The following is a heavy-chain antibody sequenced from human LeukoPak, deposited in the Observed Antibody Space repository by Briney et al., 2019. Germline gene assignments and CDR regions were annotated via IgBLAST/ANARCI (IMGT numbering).Heavy chain of an antibody. J-gene: IGHJ4*02. D-gene: IGHD6-13*01. CDR2: IYYSGST. CDR1: GGSISSSSYY. V-gene: IGHV4-39*07. CDR3: AREGAAAGTDY. Sequence: SVTLSLTCTVSGGSISSSSYYWGWIRPPPGKGLEWIGSIYYSGSTYYNPSHKSRVTISVDTSKNQFSLKLSSVTAADTAVYYCAREGAAAGTDYWGQGTLVTVSS.